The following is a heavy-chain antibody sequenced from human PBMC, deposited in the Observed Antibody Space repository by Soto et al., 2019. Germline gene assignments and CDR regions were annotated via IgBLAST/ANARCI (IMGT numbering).Heavy chain of an antibody. D-gene: IGHD2-2*01. J-gene: IGHJ6*02. CDR2: IIPIFGTA. Sequence: SVKVSCKASGGTFSSYAISWVRQAPGQGLEWMGGIIPIFGTANYAQKFQGRVTITADKSTSTAYMELSSLRSEDTAVYYCAIYCSSTSCYRLGMDVWGQGNTVTVSS. CDR1: GGTFSSYA. V-gene: IGHV1-69*06. CDR3: AIYCSSTSCYRLGMDV.